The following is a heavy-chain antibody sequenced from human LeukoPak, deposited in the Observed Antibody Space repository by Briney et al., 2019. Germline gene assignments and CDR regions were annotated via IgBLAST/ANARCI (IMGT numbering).Heavy chain of an antibody. CDR3: AKDRGSIAAGGSDY. CDR1: GFPFSSYW. J-gene: IGHJ4*02. CDR2: ISYDGSNK. V-gene: IGHV3-30*18. Sequence: PGGSLRLSCVASGFPFSSYWMTWVRQAPGKGLEWVAVISYDGSNKYYADSAKGRFTISRDNSKNTLYLQMNSLRAEDTAVNYCAKDRGSIAAGGSDYWGQGTLVTVSS. D-gene: IGHD6-13*01.